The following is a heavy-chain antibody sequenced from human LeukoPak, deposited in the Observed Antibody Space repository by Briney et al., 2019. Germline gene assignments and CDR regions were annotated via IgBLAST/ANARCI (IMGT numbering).Heavy chain of an antibody. CDR2: IRNKGNGYTT. D-gene: IGHD4-17*01. Sequence: GGSLRLSCAASGFIFSDHYMDWVRQAPGKGLEWVGRIRNKGNGYTTEYAASVKGRFSISRDDSKNSLYLQMNSLKTEDTAVYYCAKARGRDYGDTTDYWGQGTLVTVSS. CDR1: GFIFSDHY. V-gene: IGHV3-72*01. J-gene: IGHJ4*02. CDR3: AKARGRDYGDTTDY.